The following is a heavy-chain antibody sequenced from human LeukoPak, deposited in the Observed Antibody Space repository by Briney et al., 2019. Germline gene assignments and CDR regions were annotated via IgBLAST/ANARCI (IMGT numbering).Heavy chain of an antibody. V-gene: IGHV3-13*04. CDR2: IGTAGDT. D-gene: IGHD3-10*01. CDR3: ARASGDGSGSYYNFAFDI. Sequence: PGGSLRLSCAASGFTFRSYDRHWVRQATGKGLEWVSVIGTAGDTYYPGSVKGRFTISRENAKNSLYLQMNSLRAGDTAVYYCARASGDGSGSYYNFAFDIWGQGTMVTVSS. CDR1: GFTFRSYD. J-gene: IGHJ3*02.